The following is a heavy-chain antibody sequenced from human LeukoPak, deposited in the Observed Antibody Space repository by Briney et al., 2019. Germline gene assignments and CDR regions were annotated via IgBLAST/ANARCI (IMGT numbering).Heavy chain of an antibody. Sequence: GGSLRLSCATSGFTLSSYSMNWVRQAPGKGLEWVSSFSGSGGSTYYADSVKGRFTISRDNSKNTLYLQMNSLRAEDTAVYYCAKDLGMQVWFPLWGQGTLVTVSS. CDR1: GFTLSSYS. J-gene: IGHJ4*02. V-gene: IGHV3-23*01. CDR2: FSGSGGST. CDR3: AKDLGMQVWFPL. D-gene: IGHD5-18*01.